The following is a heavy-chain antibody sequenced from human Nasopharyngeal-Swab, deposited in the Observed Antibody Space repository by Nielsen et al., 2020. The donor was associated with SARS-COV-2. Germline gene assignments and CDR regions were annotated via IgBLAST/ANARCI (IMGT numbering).Heavy chain of an antibody. CDR1: GGSISSYY. D-gene: IGHD3-22*01. J-gene: IGHJ4*02. Sequence: SETLSLTCTVSGGSISSYYWSWIRQPAGKGLEWIGRIYTSGSTNYNPSPKSRVTMSVDTSKNQFSLKLSSVTAADTAVYYCARSPYYYDSSGYQYYFDYWGQGTLVTVSS. CDR3: ARSPYYYDSSGYQYYFDY. CDR2: IYTSGST. V-gene: IGHV4-4*07.